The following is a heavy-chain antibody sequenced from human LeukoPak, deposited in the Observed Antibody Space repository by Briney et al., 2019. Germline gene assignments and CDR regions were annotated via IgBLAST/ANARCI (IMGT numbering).Heavy chain of an antibody. J-gene: IGHJ3*02. V-gene: IGHV3-21*01. CDR3: ARVPDSMEAFDI. CDR1: GFTFSSYS. D-gene: IGHD4-11*01. CDR2: ISSISSYI. Sequence: PGGALRLSGAATGFTFSSYSMNWLRQAPGKGLEWVSSISSISSYIYYADSVTGRFTTTRDNAKNSLYLQINSLRAEDTAVYYGARVPDSMEAFDIWGQGTMVTVSS.